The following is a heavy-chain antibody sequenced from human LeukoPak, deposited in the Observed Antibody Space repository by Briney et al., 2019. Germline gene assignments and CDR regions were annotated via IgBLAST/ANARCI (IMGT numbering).Heavy chain of an antibody. CDR2: ISGSGGST. CDR3: AKGPLYSSSSHFDY. J-gene: IGHJ4*02. CDR1: GFTFSSYA. D-gene: IGHD6-13*01. Sequence: GGSLRLSCAASGFTFSSYAMSWVRQAPGKGLEWVSAISGSGGSTYYADSVKGRFTISRDNSKNTLYPQMNSLRAEDTAVYYCAKGPLYSSSSHFDYWGQGTLVTVSS. V-gene: IGHV3-23*01.